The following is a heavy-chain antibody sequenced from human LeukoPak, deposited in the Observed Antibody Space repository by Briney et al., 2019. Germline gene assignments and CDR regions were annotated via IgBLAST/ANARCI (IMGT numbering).Heavy chain of an antibody. D-gene: IGHD6-6*01. CDR3: ARRFPYSSSSGGFDP. Sequence: SGTLSLTCGVSGGSMSNTNWWTWVRQPPGRGLEWIGEIYHSGSTNYNPSLKSRVTISVAKSKNQFSLKLSSVTAADTAVYYCARRFPYSSSSGGFDPWGQGTLVTVSS. CDR2: IYHSGST. J-gene: IGHJ5*02. CDR1: GGSMSNTNW. V-gene: IGHV4-4*02.